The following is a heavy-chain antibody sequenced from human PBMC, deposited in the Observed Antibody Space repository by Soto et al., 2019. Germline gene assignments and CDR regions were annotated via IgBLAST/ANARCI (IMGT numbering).Heavy chain of an antibody. CDR2: IDPSDSYT. J-gene: IGHJ6*02. CDR3: GRLGFGGVGASPSYYYGMDV. Sequence: GESLKISCKGSGYSFTSYWISWVRQMPGKGLEWMGRIDPSDSYTNYSPSFQGHVTISADKSISTAYLQWSSLKASDTAMYYCGRLGFGGVGASPSYYYGMDVWGQGTTVTVSS. V-gene: IGHV5-10-1*01. CDR1: GYSFTSYW. D-gene: IGHD1-26*01.